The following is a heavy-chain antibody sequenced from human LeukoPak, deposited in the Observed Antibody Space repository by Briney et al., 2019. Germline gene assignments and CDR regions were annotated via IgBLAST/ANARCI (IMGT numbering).Heavy chain of an antibody. Sequence: SETLSLTCTAAGGGISTYYWNWIRQTPGKGLEWVGHIANGATDYNPSLKSRAIISVDTSKNQISLRLASVTAADTAVYHCARDKAHSYGYYFDPWGPGTQVLVSS. J-gene: IGHJ4*02. CDR1: GGGISTYY. D-gene: IGHD3-10*01. CDR3: ARDKAHSYGYYFDP. V-gene: IGHV4-4*08. CDR2: IANGAT.